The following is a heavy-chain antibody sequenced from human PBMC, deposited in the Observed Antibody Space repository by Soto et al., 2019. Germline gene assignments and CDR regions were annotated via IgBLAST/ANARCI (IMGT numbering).Heavy chain of an antibody. V-gene: IGHV4-59*08. J-gene: IGHJ6*02. D-gene: IGHD2-2*01. Sequence: SETLSLTCTVSGGSISSYYWTWFRQPPGKGLEWVGYVYYSGTTYYNPSLQSRVAISIDTSKNQFSLKLSSVTAADTAVYYCSADPNAVMDVWGQGTTVTVSS. CDR2: VYYSGTT. CDR1: GGSISSYY. CDR3: SADPNAVMDV.